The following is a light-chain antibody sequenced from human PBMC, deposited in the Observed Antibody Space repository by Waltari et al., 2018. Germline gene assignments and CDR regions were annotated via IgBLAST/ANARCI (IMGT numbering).Light chain of an antibody. J-gene: IGLJ1*01. CDR3: GSYTSSTPHA. CDR2: DVS. CDR1: SSDVGGYDY. V-gene: IGLV2-14*03. Sequence: QSALTQPASVSGSPGQSITISCTGTSSDVGGYDYVSWYQQHPGKAPKLILYDVSNPPLEVSHRFAGTTSGNTALPTISGLQADDEAEYYCGSYTSSTPHAFGTGTKVTVL.